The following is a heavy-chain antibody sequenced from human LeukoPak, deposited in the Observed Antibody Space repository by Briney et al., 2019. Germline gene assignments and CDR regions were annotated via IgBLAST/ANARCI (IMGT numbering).Heavy chain of an antibody. Sequence: GESLKISCKGSGYSFTSYWIGWVRQMPGKGLEWMGIIYPGDSDTRYSPSLQGQVTISADKSISTAYLQWSSLKASDTAMYYCARGDLGYCSSTSCYRGVHNWFDPWGQGTLVTVSS. CDR1: GYSFTSYW. J-gene: IGHJ5*02. CDR2: IYPGDSDT. V-gene: IGHV5-51*01. CDR3: ARGDLGYCSSTSCYRGVHNWFDP. D-gene: IGHD2-2*01.